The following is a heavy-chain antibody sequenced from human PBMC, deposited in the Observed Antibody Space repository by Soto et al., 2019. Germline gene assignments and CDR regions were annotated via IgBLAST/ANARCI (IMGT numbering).Heavy chain of an antibody. J-gene: IGHJ4*02. CDR2: IYYSGST. CDR3: ARRYGYSLDY. D-gene: IGHD6-13*01. V-gene: IGHV4-59*08. CDR1: GGSISSYY. Sequence: QVQLQESGPGLVKPSETLSLTCTVSGGSISSYYWCWIRQPPGKGLEWIGYIYYSGSTNYNPSLKSRVTISVDTSKNQFALKLSSVTAADADVYYCARRYGYSLDYWGQGTLVTVSS.